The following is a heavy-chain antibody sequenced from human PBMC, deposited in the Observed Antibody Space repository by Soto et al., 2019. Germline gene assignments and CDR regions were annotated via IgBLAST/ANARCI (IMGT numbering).Heavy chain of an antibody. CDR2: IYSGGSS. Sequence: EVQLVESGGGLIQPGGSLRLSCAASGFTVSSNYMSWVHQTPGKGLEWVSIIYSGGSSYYADSVKGRFTISRDNSKNTLYLQMNSLRAEDTAVYYCASCSMITFGGVIVDDAFDMWGQGTMVSVSS. J-gene: IGHJ3*02. D-gene: IGHD3-16*02. CDR1: GFTVSSNY. V-gene: IGHV3-53*01. CDR3: ASCSMITFGGVIVDDAFDM.